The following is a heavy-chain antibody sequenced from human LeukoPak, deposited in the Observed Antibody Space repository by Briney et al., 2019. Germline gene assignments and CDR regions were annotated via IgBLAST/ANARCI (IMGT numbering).Heavy chain of an antibody. D-gene: IGHD6-13*01. J-gene: IGHJ3*02. CDR2: ISYDGSNK. CDR3: ARGEAGSSSPNDI. CDR1: GFTFSSYA. V-gene: IGHV3-30-3*01. Sequence: GGSLRLSCAASGFTFSSYAMHWVRQAPGKGLEWVAVISYDGSNKYYADSVKGRFTISRDNSKNTLYLQMNSLRAVDTAVYYCARGEAGSSSPNDIWGQGTMVTVSS.